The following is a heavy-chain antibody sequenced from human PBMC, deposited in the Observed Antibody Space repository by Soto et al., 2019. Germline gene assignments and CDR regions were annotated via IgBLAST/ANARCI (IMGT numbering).Heavy chain of an antibody. CDR3: ARAYSDISGYSLDY. J-gene: IGHJ4*02. V-gene: IGHV4-59*01. Sequence: SETLSLTCTVSGGSISSYYWSWIRQPPGKGLEWIGDIYYSESTNYNPSLKSRVIISVDTSKNQSSLRLSSVTAADTAVYYWARAYSDISGYSLDYWGQGTLVT. CDR2: IYYSEST. D-gene: IGHD3-22*01. CDR1: GGSISSYY.